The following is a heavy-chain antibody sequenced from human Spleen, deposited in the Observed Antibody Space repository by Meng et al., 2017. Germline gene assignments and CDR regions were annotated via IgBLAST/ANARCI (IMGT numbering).Heavy chain of an antibody. CDR3: AHRLQGSNWNTGLFDY. CDR2: IYWDDDK. Sequence: FHGSGPTVLKPPQSLTPPCTFSGCSLSTSGVGVGWIRPPPGEAPEWLVFIYWDDDKRYSPSLKSRLTITKDTSKNQVVLTMTNMDPVDTATYYCAHRLQGSNWNTGLFDYWGQGTLVTVSS. V-gene: IGHV2-5*02. J-gene: IGHJ4*02. CDR1: GCSLSTSGVG. D-gene: IGHD1/OR15-1a*01.